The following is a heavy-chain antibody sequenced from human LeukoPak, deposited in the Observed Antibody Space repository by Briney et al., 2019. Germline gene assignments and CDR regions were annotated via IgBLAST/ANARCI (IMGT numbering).Heavy chain of an antibody. CDR3: ARTKYSSSSVEDGMDV. CDR2: INPNSGGT. V-gene: IGHV1-2*02. Sequence: GASVTVSCKASGYTFTGYYMHWVRQAPGQGLEWMGWINPNSGGTNYAQKFQGRVTMTRDTSIRTAYMELSRLRSDDTAVYYCARTKYSSSSVEDGMDVWGQGTTVTVSS. D-gene: IGHD6-13*01. CDR1: GYTFTGYY. J-gene: IGHJ6*02.